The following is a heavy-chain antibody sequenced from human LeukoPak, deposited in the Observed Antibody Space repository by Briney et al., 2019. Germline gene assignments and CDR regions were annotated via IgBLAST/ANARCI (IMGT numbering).Heavy chain of an antibody. CDR3: ARDGAYCGGDCYSTFPFFDY. J-gene: IGHJ4*02. V-gene: IGHV1-3*01. CDR1: GYTFTSYA. CDR2: INAGNGNT. Sequence: ASVKVSCKASGYTFTSYAMHWVRQAPGQRLEWMGWINAGNGNTKYSQKFQGRVTITRDTSASTAYMELSSPRSEDTAVYYCARDGAYCGGDCYSTFPFFDYWGQGTLVTVSS. D-gene: IGHD2-21*02.